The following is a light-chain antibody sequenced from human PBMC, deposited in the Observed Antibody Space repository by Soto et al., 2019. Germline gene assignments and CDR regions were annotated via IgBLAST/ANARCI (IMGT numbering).Light chain of an antibody. CDR2: DAS. CDR3: QQYNTYWT. Sequence: DIQMTQSPSTLSASVGDRVTITCRASQSISYWLAWYQQKPGKAPKVLIYDASSPESGVPSRFSGSGSGTEFTLTINSLQPDDLATYYCQQYNTYWTFGQG. V-gene: IGKV1-5*01. CDR1: QSISYW. J-gene: IGKJ1*01.